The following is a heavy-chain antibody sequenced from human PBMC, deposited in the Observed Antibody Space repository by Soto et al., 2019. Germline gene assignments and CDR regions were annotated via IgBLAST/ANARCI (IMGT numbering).Heavy chain of an antibody. CDR2: ISYDGSDK. CDR1: GFTFSSYA. CDR3: ASNPTSKPGRGGLDYYYYHGMDV. V-gene: IGHV3-30-3*01. Sequence: QVQLVESGGGVVQPGRSLRLSCAASGFTFSSYAMHWVRQAPGKGLAWVAGISYDGSDKNYADSVKGRFTISRDNSKNTVYLQMNSLRVEATAVYYCASNPTSKPGRGGLDYYYYHGMDVWGQGTTVTVSS. J-gene: IGHJ6*02. D-gene: IGHD5-12*01.